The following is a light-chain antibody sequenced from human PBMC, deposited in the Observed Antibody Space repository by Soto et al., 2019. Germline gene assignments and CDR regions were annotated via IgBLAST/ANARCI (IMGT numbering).Light chain of an antibody. J-gene: IGLJ1*01. CDR1: SSNIGSHP. V-gene: IGLV1-44*01. CDR2: GDN. CDR3: ASWDNSLNGLYV. Sequence: QSVLTQPPSASGTPGQRVTISCSRSSSNIGSHPVNWYQQLPGTAPKLLLYGDNQRPSGVPDRFSASKSGASASLAISGLQSEDEATYYCASWDNSLNGLYVFGAGTKVTVL.